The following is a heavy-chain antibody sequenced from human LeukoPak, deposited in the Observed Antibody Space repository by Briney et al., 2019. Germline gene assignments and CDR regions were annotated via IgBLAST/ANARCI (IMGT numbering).Heavy chain of an antibody. CDR2: SSGSGGST. Sequence: GGSLRLSCAASGFTFSSYAMSWVRQAPGKGLEWVSASSGSGGSTYYADSVKGRFTISRENSKNTLYLQMNSLRAEDTAVYYCAKGSGDFWSGYYAYWGQGTLVTVSS. D-gene: IGHD3-3*01. V-gene: IGHV3-23*01. CDR3: AKGSGDFWSGYYAY. CDR1: GFTFSSYA. J-gene: IGHJ4*02.